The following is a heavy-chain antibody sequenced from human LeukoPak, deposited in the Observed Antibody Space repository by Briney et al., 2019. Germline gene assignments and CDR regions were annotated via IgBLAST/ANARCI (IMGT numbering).Heavy chain of an antibody. D-gene: IGHD1-7*01. CDR1: GFTFSSYG. Sequence: GGSLRLSCAASGFTFSSYGMHWVRQAPGKGLEWVAFIPYDGSNKYYADSVKGRFTISRDNSKNSLHLQMSSLRAEDTAVYYCAKDERNWNYNLASQTYDWGQGTLVTVSS. V-gene: IGHV3-30*02. CDR3: AKDERNWNYNLASQTYD. CDR2: IPYDGSNK. J-gene: IGHJ4*02.